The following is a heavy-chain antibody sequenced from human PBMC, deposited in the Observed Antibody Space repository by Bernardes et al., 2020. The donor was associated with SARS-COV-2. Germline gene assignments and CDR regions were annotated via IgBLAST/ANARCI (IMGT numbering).Heavy chain of an antibody. V-gene: IGHV3-33*01. D-gene: IGHD5-18*01. CDR2: IWYDGSNK. CDR1: GFTFSSYG. CDR3: ARDGGYSYGDGNYYYYGMDV. Sequence: LRLSCAASGFTFSSYGMHWVRQAPGKGLEWVAVIWYDGSNKYYADSVKGRFTISRDNSKNTLYLQMNSLRAEDTAVYYCARDGGYSYGDGNYYYYGMDVWGQGTTVTVSS. J-gene: IGHJ6*02.